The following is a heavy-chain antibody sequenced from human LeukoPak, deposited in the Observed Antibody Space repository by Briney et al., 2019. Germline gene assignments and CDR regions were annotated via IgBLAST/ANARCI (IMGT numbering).Heavy chain of an antibody. CDR1: GFTFSTYN. Sequence: QPGGSLRLSCTASGFTFSTYNIHWVRQAPGKGLEWVAIVLYDGSDSYYADSVKGRFTISRDNSKNTLSLQMDSLRADDTAVYFCARDLSGSYSVDYWGQGTLVTVSS. D-gene: IGHD1-26*01. CDR3: ARDLSGSYSVDY. V-gene: IGHV3-30*02. CDR2: VLYDGSDS. J-gene: IGHJ4*02.